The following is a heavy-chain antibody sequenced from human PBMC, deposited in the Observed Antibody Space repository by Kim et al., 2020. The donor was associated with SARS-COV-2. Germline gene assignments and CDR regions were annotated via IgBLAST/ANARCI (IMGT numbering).Heavy chain of an antibody. D-gene: IGHD2-15*01. J-gene: IGHJ4*02. Sequence: SVKGRFTISRDNAKNTLYLQMNSLRAEDTAVYYCASGYHCSCGRCYLPDYWGQGTLVTVSS. CDR3: ASGYHCSCGRCYLPDY. V-gene: IGHV3-74*01.